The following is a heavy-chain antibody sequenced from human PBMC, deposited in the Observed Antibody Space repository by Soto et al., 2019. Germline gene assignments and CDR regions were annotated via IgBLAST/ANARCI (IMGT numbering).Heavy chain of an antibody. D-gene: IGHD2-21*01. Sequence: EVQVLESGGGLVQSGGSLRLSCAASGFTFSTYGMSWVRQAPGEGLEWVSAISGSGGSTYHADSVKGRFTISRDNSKNTLYLQMNSLRAEDTAVYYCAKDPRSVVERSVYGMDVWGQGTTVTVS. CDR1: GFTFSTYG. CDR3: AKDPRSVVERSVYGMDV. J-gene: IGHJ6*02. CDR2: ISGSGGST. V-gene: IGHV3-23*01.